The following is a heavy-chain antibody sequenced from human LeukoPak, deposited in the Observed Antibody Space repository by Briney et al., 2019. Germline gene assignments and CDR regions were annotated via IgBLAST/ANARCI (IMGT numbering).Heavy chain of an antibody. V-gene: IGHV4-30-2*01. Sequence: SETLSLTCTVSGGSISSGGYYWSWIRQPPGKSLEWIGYIYHSGSTYYNPSLKSRVTISVDRSKNQFSLNLNSVTAADTAIYYCARGRSYEYGDYDYWGQGTLVTVSS. CDR2: IYHSGST. D-gene: IGHD4-17*01. J-gene: IGHJ4*02. CDR1: GGSISSGGYY. CDR3: ARGRSYEYGDYDY.